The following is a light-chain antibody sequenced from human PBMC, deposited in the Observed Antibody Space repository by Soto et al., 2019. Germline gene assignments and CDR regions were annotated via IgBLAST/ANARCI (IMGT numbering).Light chain of an antibody. CDR2: GAS. J-gene: IGKJ5*01. V-gene: IGKV3-20*01. CDR1: ENVRTK. Sequence: TPCPSILSLSPGGGATLSCRASENVRTKVGWYQQKAGQAPRLLIYGASTRATGIPDRFSGSGSGTDFALTFCRLEPEDVAVYYCQQYGRSPLTFGQGTRLEIK. CDR3: QQYGRSPLT.